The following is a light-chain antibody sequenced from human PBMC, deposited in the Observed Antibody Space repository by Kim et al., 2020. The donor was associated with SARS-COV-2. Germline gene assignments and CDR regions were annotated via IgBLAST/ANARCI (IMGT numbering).Light chain of an antibody. CDR1: SSDVGGYKY. CDR3: SSCTASSTWV. J-gene: IGLJ3*02. Sequence: GQSITISCTGTSSDVGGYKYVSWYQQHPGKAPKLMIFDVSNRPSGVSNRFSGSKSGNTASLTISGLQAEDEADYYCSSCTASSTWVFGGGTQLTVL. CDR2: DVS. V-gene: IGLV2-14*03.